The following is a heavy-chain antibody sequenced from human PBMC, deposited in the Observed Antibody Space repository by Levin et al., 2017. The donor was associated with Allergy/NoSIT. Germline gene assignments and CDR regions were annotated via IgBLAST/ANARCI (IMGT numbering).Heavy chain of an antibody. D-gene: IGHD3-16*02. J-gene: IGHJ4*02. CDR1: GFTFSSYS. V-gene: IGHV3-48*01. CDR3: AAYYDYIWGSYRQFDY. CDR2: ISSSSSTI. Sequence: GSLRLSCAASGFTFSSYSMNWVRQAPGKGLEWVSYISSSSSTIYYADTVKGRFTISRDNAKNSLYLQMNSLRAEDTAVYYCAAYYDYIWGSYRQFDYWGQGTLVTVSS.